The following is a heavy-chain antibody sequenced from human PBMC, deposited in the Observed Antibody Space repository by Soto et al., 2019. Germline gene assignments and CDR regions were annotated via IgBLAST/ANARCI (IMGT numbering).Heavy chain of an antibody. V-gene: IGHV4-39*01. Sequence: SETLSLTCTVSGGSISSSSYYWGWIRQPPGKGLEWIGSIYYSGSTYYNPSLKSRVTISVDTSKNQFSLKLSSVTAADTAVYYCARHIVWVAGTRWFDPWGQGTLVTVSS. D-gene: IGHD6-19*01. CDR2: IYYSGST. CDR1: GGSISSSSYY. J-gene: IGHJ5*02. CDR3: ARHIVWVAGTRWFDP.